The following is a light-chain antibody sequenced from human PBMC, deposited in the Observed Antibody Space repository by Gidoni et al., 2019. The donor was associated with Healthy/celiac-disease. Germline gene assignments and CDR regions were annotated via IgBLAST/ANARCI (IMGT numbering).Light chain of an antibody. J-gene: IGKJ3*01. V-gene: IGKV1-5*03. CDR1: QSISSL. CDR2: TAS. CDR3: QQYNSYPFT. Sequence: DIQMTQSPSTLSASVGDRVTSTCRASQSISSLLAWYQQKPGKAPKLLIYTASSLESGVPSRFSGSGSGTEFTLTISSLQPDDFASYYCQQYNSYPFTFGPGTKVDIK.